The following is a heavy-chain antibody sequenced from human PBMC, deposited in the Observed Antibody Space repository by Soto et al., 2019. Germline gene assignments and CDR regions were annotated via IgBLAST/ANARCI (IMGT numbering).Heavy chain of an antibody. J-gene: IGHJ4*02. CDR2: ITGSGGST. Sequence: PGGSLRLSCAASGFTFTIYAMSWVRQAPGKGLEWVSAITGSGGSTYYADSVKGRFTISRDNSKNTLYLQMNSLRAEDTAVYYCAKARGAMVRGAAFYFDYWGQGTLVNVS. CDR3: AKARGAMVRGAAFYFDY. D-gene: IGHD3-10*01. CDR1: GFTFTIYA. V-gene: IGHV3-23*01.